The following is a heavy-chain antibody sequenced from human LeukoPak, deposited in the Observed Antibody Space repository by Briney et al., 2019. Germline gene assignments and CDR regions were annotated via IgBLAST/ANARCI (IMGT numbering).Heavy chain of an antibody. D-gene: IGHD4-23*01. Sequence: QSGGSLRLSCAASGFSFSKYAMHWVRQAPGKGLEWVSFIRYDGNIKNYADSVKGRFTISRDNSKDTLYLQMNSLRAEDTAVYYCTKGDDYGANTRLPKFNWFDPWGQGALVTASS. CDR1: GFSFSKYA. V-gene: IGHV3-30*02. CDR3: TKGDDYGANTRLPKFNWFDP. J-gene: IGHJ5*02. CDR2: IRYDGNIK.